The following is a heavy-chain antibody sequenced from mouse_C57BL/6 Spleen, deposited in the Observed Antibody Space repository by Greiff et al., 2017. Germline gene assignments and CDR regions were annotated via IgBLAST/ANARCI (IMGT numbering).Heavy chain of an antibody. CDR2: ISSGSSTI. J-gene: IGHJ4*01. CDR1: GFTFSDYG. V-gene: IGHV5-17*01. D-gene: IGHD2-5*01. Sequence: EVKLVESGGGLVKPGGSLKLSCAASGFTFSDYGMHWVRQAPEKGLEWVAYISSGSSTISYADTVKGRFTISRDNAKNTLFLQMTSLRSEDTAMYYCARKYYSKSYAMDYWGQGTSVTVSS. CDR3: ARKYYSKSYAMDY.